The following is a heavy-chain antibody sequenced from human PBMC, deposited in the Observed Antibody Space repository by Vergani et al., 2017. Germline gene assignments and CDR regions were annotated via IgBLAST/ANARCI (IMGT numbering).Heavy chain of an antibody. Sequence: QLQLQESGPGLVKPSETLSLTCTVSGGYISSSSYYWGWIRQPPGKGLEWIGSIYYSGSTYYNPSLKSRVTISVDTSKNQFSLKLSSVTAADTAVYYCARALTTGSLYFQHWGQGTLVTVSS. CDR3: ARALTTGSLYFQH. CDR1: GGYISSSSYY. V-gene: IGHV4-39*07. J-gene: IGHJ1*01. CDR2: IYYSGST. D-gene: IGHD2/OR15-2a*01.